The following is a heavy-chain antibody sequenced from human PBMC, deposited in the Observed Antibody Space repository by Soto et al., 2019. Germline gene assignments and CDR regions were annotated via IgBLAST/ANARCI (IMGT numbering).Heavy chain of an antibody. CDR3: ATVDVVVVLHANRYYYFGMDV. CDR1: GFTFRSYS. Sequence: EVQLVASGGGWVQPGGSLRLSCAASGFTFRSYSMNWVRQAPGKGLQSVSYISSSSSTIYYAHSVKGRFTSSRDNAKNSLYLQMNGLRDDDTDVYYFATVDVVVVLHANRYYYFGMDVCGQGTTVTVS. V-gene: IGHV3-48*02. J-gene: IGHJ6*02. D-gene: IGHD2-15*01. CDR2: ISSSSSTI.